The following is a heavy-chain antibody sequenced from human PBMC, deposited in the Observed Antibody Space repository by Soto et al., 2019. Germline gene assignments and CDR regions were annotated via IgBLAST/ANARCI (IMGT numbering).Heavy chain of an antibody. Sequence: GGSLRLSCAASGFTFSNFAMSWFRQPPGKGLEWVSAISNSGGTTYSADSVKGRFTISRDNSKNTLYLQMNSLRAEDTAVYYCARDLSRYGYNIGYWGQGTLVTVS. CDR3: ARDLSRYGYNIGY. D-gene: IGHD5-12*01. CDR1: GFTFSNFA. V-gene: IGHV3-23*01. CDR2: ISNSGGTT. J-gene: IGHJ4*02.